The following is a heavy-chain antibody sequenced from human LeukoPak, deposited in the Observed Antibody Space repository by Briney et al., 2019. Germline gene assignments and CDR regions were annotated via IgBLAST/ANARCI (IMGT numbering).Heavy chain of an antibody. Sequence: GGSLRLSCAASGFTFSSYRMNWVRQAPGKGLEWVSSTSSSSSYIYYADSVKGRFTISRDNAKNSLYLQMNSLRAEDTAVYYCARENWHYGSGSYYYYYYGMDVWGQGTTVTVSS. CDR2: TSSSSSYI. D-gene: IGHD3-10*01. V-gene: IGHV3-21*01. CDR3: ARENWHYGSGSYYYYYYGMDV. CDR1: GFTFSSYR. J-gene: IGHJ6*02.